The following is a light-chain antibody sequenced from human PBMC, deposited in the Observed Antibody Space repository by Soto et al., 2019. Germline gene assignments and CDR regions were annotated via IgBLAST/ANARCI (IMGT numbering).Light chain of an antibody. CDR2: DAS. J-gene: IGKJ4*01. CDR1: QSISSC. CDR3: QQYNIYTALT. V-gene: IGKV1-5*01. Sequence: DIQMTQSPSTLSASVGDRVTITCRASQSISSCVAWYQQKPGKAPKLLIYDASSLESGVPSRFSGSGSGTEFTLSISSSQHADFSTYYCQQYNIYTALTFGGGTKVEIK.